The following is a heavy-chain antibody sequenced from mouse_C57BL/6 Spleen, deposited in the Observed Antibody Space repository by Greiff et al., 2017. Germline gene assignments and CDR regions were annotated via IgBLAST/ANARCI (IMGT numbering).Heavy chain of an antibody. Sequence: QVQLQQSGAELVKPGASVQMSCKASGYTFTTYPIEWMTQNHGTSLAWLGNFHPYHDDTKYNEKFTGQATLPVEKSSSTVYLELSRLTSDDSAVYYCARGYYYGSSYVPFAYWGQGTLVTVSA. CDR3: ARGYYYGSSYVPFAY. J-gene: IGHJ3*01. D-gene: IGHD1-1*01. CDR2: FHPYHDDT. V-gene: IGHV1-47*01. CDR1: GYTFTTYP.